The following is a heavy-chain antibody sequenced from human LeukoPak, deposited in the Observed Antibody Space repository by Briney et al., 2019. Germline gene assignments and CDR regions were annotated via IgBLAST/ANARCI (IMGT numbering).Heavy chain of an antibody. CDR3: ARTTEDCSSTSCYQYWFDP. CDR2: IYYSGST. Sequence: SETLSLTCTVSGGSISSSSYYWGWIRQPPGKGLEWIGSIYYSGSTYYNPSLKSRVTISVDTSKNQISLKVRSVTAADTAVYYCARTTEDCSSTSCYQYWFDPWGQGTLVTVSS. CDR1: GGSISSSSYY. J-gene: IGHJ5*02. D-gene: IGHD2-2*01. V-gene: IGHV4-39*07.